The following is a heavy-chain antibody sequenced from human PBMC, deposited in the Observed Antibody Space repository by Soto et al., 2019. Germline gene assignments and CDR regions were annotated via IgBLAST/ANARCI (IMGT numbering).Heavy chain of an antibody. D-gene: IGHD1-26*01. Sequence: EVQLLESGGGLVQPGGSLRLTCAASGFTFSSYAMSWVRQAPGKGLEWVSTISDSGGSTYYADSVKGRFTISRDNSKKTVYLEMNSLRAEDTAVYYCAKGRWEGYGMAVWGPGTTVSVS. J-gene: IGHJ6*01. CDR1: GFTFSSYA. V-gene: IGHV3-23*01. CDR3: AKGRWEGYGMAV. CDR2: ISDSGGST.